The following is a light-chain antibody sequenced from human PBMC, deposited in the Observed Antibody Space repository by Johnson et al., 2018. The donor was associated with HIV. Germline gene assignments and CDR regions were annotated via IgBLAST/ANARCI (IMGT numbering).Light chain of an antibody. Sequence: QLVLTQPPSVSAAPGQKVTISCSGSTSNIGNNFVSWYQHLPGTAPKLLIYDNNKRPSGIPDRFSGSKSGTSATLGITGLQTGDDADYYCGTWDSSLSAYVFGTGTKVTVL. J-gene: IGLJ1*01. V-gene: IGLV1-51*01. CDR2: DNN. CDR1: TSNIGNNF. CDR3: GTWDSSLSAYV.